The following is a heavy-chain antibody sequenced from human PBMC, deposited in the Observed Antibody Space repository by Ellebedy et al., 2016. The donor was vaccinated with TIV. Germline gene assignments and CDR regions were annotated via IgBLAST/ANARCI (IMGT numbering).Heavy chain of an antibody. V-gene: IGHV4-34*01. J-gene: IGHJ4*02. Sequence: SETLSLXCAVYGGSFSGYYWSWIRQPPGKGLEWIGEINHSGSAYYNPSLKSRVTISVDTSTNHFSLNLNSVTAADTAVYYCAKHAGAMTTVVKGGDSWGQGTLVTVSS. CDR3: AKHAGAMTTVVKGGDS. CDR2: INHSGSA. CDR1: GGSFSGYY. D-gene: IGHD4-23*01.